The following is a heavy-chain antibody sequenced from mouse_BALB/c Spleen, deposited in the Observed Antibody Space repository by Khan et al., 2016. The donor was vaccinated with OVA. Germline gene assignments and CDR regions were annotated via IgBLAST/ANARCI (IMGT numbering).Heavy chain of an antibody. J-gene: IGHJ3*01. D-gene: IGHD2-4*01. CDR1: GITFSNYW. V-gene: IGHV6-3*01. Sequence: EVKLEESGGGLVQPGGSMKLSCVASGITFSNYWMSWVRQSPEKGLEWVAEIRLQSDNYATHYAESVKGKFTISRDDSKSRLDLQMNSLRTEDTGIYYCTGGLIYWGQGTLVTVSA. CDR2: IRLQSDNYAT. CDR3: TGGLIY.